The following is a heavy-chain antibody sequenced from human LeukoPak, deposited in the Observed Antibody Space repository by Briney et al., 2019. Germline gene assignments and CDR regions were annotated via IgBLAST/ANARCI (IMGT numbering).Heavy chain of an antibody. CDR3: ARDNIPAHIKHAFDI. Sequence: SETLCLTCAVSGGSLSPGYYWSWVRRPAGRELQWIGRIYSSGVTHYTPSFQSRVTMSVDTSKNPFSLNLCTVSAADTAVYNCARDNIPAHIKHAFDIWPQGRMVSV. D-gene: IGHD6-13*01. CDR1: GGSLSPGYY. J-gene: IGHJ3*02. V-gene: IGHV4-4*07. CDR2: IYSSGVT.